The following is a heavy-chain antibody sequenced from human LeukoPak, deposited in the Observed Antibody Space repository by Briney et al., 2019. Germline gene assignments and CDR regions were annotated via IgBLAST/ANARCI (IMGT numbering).Heavy chain of an antibody. CDR2: IRYDGSDK. CDR3: AKDTHYYDSSGYYIDY. D-gene: IGHD3-22*01. J-gene: IGHJ4*02. V-gene: IGHV3-30*02. CDR1: GFTFSNYG. Sequence: GGSLRLSCAASGFTFSNYGMHWVRQAPGKGLEWVAFIRYDGSDKYYEDSLKGRFTISRDNSKNTVYLQMDSLRAEDTAVYYCAKDTHYYDSSGYYIDYWGQGTLVTVSS.